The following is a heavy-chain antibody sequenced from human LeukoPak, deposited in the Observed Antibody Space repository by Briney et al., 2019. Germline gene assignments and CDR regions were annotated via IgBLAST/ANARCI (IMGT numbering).Heavy chain of an antibody. D-gene: IGHD5-12*01. J-gene: IGHJ4*02. CDR2: INSDGSSR. V-gene: IGHV3-74*01. CDR1: GFTFSSYR. Sequence: PGGSLRLSCAASGFTFSSYRMHWVRQAPGKGLVWVSRINSDGSSRSYADSVKGRFTISRDNAKNSLYLQMNSLRAEDTAVYYCARDPYGGYDEFDYWGQGTLVTVSS. CDR3: ARDPYGGYDEFDY.